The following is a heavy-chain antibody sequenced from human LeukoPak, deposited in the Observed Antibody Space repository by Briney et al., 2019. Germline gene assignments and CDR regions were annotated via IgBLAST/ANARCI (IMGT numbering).Heavy chain of an antibody. CDR3: ARDAYYDFWSGYQFDY. CDR2: IYYSGST. Sequence: SETLSLTCTVSGGSFSSGSYYWSWIRQPPGKGLEWIGYIYYSGSTNYNPSLKSRVTISVDTSKNQFSLKLSSVTAADTAVYYCARDAYYDFWSGYQFDYWGQGTLVTVSS. V-gene: IGHV4-61*01. D-gene: IGHD3-3*01. J-gene: IGHJ4*02. CDR1: GGSFSSGSYY.